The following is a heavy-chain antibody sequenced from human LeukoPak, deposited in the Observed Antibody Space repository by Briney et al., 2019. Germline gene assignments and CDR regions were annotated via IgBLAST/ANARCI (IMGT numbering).Heavy chain of an antibody. Sequence: SVKVSCKASGGTFSSYAISWVRQAPGQGLEWMGGIIPIFGTANYAQKFQGRVTITTDESTSTAYMELSSLRSEDTAVYYCARGGTGNSDTFDYWGQGTLVTVSS. J-gene: IGHJ4*02. CDR2: IIPIFGTA. V-gene: IGHV1-69*05. CDR1: GGTFSSYA. CDR3: ARGGTGNSDTFDY. D-gene: IGHD1-1*01.